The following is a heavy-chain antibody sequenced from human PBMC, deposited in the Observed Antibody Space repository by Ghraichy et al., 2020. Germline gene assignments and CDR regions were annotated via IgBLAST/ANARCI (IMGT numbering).Heavy chain of an antibody. V-gene: IGHV3-23*01. CDR2: ISGSGGST. D-gene: IGHD6-13*01. Sequence: GGSLRLSCAASGFTFSSYAMSWVRQAPGKGLEWVSAISGSGGSTYYADSVKGRFTISRDNSKNTLYLQMNSLRAEDTAVYYCAKGSQSRQQLVLTFDYWGQGTLVTVSS. CDR3: AKGSQSRQQLVLTFDY. J-gene: IGHJ4*02. CDR1: GFTFSSYA.